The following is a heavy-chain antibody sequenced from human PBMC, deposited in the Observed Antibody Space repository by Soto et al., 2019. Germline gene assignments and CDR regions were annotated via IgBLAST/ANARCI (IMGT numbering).Heavy chain of an antibody. D-gene: IGHD6-6*01. CDR1: GGSFSGYY. J-gene: IGHJ6*02. Sequence: SETLSLTCAVYGGSFSGYYWSWIRQPPGKGLEWIGEINHSGSTNYNPSLKSRVTISVDTSKNQFSLKLSSVTAADTAVYYCARGSSIADQYYYYYGMDVWGQGTTVTVSS. CDR2: INHSGST. V-gene: IGHV4-34*01. CDR3: ARGSSIADQYYYYYGMDV.